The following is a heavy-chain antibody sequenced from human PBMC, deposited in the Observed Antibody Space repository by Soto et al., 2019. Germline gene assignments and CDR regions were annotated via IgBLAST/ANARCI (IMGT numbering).Heavy chain of an antibody. CDR3: ARERGPLAYWGGDCKRDFDY. J-gene: IGHJ4*02. Sequence: GGSLRLSCAASGFTFSSYSMNWVRQAPGKGLEWVSSISSSSSYIYYADSVKGRFTISRDNAKNSLYLQMNSLRAEDTAVYYWARERGPLAYWGGDCKRDFDYWGQGTLVTVSS. CDR2: ISSSSSYI. V-gene: IGHV3-21*01. CDR1: GFTFSSYS. D-gene: IGHD2-21*01.